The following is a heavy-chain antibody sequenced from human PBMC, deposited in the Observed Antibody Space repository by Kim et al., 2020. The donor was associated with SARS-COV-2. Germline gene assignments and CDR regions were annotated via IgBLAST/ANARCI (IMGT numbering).Heavy chain of an antibody. V-gene: IGHV4-34*01. J-gene: IGHJ4*02. CDR1: GGSFSGYY. D-gene: IGHD3-22*01. Sequence: SETLSLTCAVYGGSFSGYYWSWIRQPPGKGLEWIGEINHSGSTNYNPSLKSRVTISVDTSKNQFSLKLSSVTAADTAVYYCARRHVTMIVVVIPHYYFDYWGQGTLVRVSS. CDR2: INHSGST. CDR3: ARRHVTMIVVVIPHYYFDY.